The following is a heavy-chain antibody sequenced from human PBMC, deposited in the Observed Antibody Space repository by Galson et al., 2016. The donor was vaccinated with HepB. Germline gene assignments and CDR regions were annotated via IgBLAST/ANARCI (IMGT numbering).Heavy chain of an antibody. D-gene: IGHD2-2*01. V-gene: IGHV1-18*01. Sequence: SVKVSCKASGYTFTTYGISWVRQAPGQGLEWMGWISAYNGNTNYAQKLQGRVTMTTDTSTSTAYMELRSLRSDDTAVYYCARDPRNIRYQLLEIYYYYYAMDGWGQGTTVTVSS. CDR3: ARDPRNIRYQLLEIYYYYYAMDG. CDR1: GYTFTTYG. J-gene: IGHJ6*02. CDR2: ISAYNGNT.